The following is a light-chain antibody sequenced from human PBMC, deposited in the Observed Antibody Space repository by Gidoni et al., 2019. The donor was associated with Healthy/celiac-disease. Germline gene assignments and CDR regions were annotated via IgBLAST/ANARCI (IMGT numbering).Light chain of an antibody. V-gene: IGKV1-33*01. Sequence: DIQMTQSPSSLSASVGDRVTITCQASQDISNYLNWYQQKPGKAPKLLIYDASNLETGVPSRFSGSGSGTDFTFTISSLQPADIATYYCQQYDNLPYTFXXXTKLEIK. CDR3: QQYDNLPYT. J-gene: IGKJ2*01. CDR2: DAS. CDR1: QDISNY.